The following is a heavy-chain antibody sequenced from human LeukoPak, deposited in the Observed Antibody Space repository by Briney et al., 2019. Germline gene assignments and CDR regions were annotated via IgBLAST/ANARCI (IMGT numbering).Heavy chain of an antibody. D-gene: IGHD2-15*01. V-gene: IGHV3-23*01. Sequence: PGGSLRLSCAASGFTFSSHAMSWVRQAPGKGLELVSAISDSGDSTYYADSVKGRFTISRDNSKNTLYLQMSSLRAEDTAVYYCAKYAVVGTPFFDYWGQGTLVTISS. CDR2: ISDSGDST. CDR1: GFTFSSHA. J-gene: IGHJ4*02. CDR3: AKYAVVGTPFFDY.